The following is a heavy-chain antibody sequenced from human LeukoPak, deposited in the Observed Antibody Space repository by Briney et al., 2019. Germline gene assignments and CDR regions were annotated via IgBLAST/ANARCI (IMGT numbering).Heavy chain of an antibody. Sequence: PGGSLGLSCEASEFTLKDYWMHWVRQRPGNGLVWVSRINSDGSSASYADSVKGRFTISRDNAKNTLYLQMNSLRAEDTAVYYCARGSPTPNSRYFDLWGRGTLVTVSS. J-gene: IGHJ2*01. D-gene: IGHD4-11*01. V-gene: IGHV3-74*01. CDR1: EFTLKDYW. CDR2: INSDGSSA. CDR3: ARGSPTPNSRYFDL.